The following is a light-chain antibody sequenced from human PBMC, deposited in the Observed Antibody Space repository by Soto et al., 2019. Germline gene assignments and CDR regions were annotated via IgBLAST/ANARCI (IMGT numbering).Light chain of an antibody. CDR2: AAS. CDR3: QQYETYLKT. Sequence: DIQMPKSPSTLPASVGDSCTITGRASQGISKYLAWYQQKPGKAPKLLIYAASSLQSGVPSRFSGSGSGTEFTLTISRVRPEDFATYYCQQYETYLKTFGQGTKVDIK. V-gene: IGKV1-16*01. CDR1: QGISKY. J-gene: IGKJ1*01.